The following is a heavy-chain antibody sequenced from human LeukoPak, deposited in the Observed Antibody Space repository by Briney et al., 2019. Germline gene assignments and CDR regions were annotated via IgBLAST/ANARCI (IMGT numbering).Heavy chain of an antibody. V-gene: IGHV1-18*01. J-gene: IGHJ6*03. CDR2: ISAYNGNT. CDR3: ARDRYGSGSYYFYYYCYMDV. CDR1: GYTFTSYG. Sequence: ASVKVSCKASGYTFTSYGISWVRQAPGQGLEWMGWISAYNGNTNYAQKLQGRVTMTTDTSTSTAYMELRSLRSDDTAVYYCARDRYGSGSYYFYYYCYMDVWGKGTTVTVSS. D-gene: IGHD3-10*01.